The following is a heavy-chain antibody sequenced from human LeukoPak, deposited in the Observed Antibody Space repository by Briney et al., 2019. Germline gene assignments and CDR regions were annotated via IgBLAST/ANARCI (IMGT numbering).Heavy chain of an antibody. D-gene: IGHD3-3*01. Sequence: SETLSLTCTVSGGSISSSSYYWGWIRQSPGKGLEWIGSIYYSGSTYYNPSLKSRVAISVDTSKNQFSLKLSSVTAADTAVYYCARGDFWLFDYWGQGALVTVSS. CDR3: ARGDFWLFDY. CDR2: IYYSGST. CDR1: GGSISSSSYY. V-gene: IGHV4-39*07. J-gene: IGHJ4*02.